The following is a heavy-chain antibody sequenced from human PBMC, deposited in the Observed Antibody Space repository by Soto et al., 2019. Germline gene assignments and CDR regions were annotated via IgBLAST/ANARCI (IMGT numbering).Heavy chain of an antibody. J-gene: IGHJ6*03. V-gene: IGHV3-53*04. CDR1: GFTVSSNY. Sequence: GGSLRLSCAASGFTVSSNYMSWVRQAPGKGLEWVSVIYSGGSRYYADSVKGRFTISRHNSMNTLYLQMNSLRVEDTAVYYCARQFYSNYGGYYYYYYMDVWGKGTTVTVSS. CDR3: ARQFYSNYGGYYYYYYMDV. D-gene: IGHD4-4*01. CDR2: IYSGGSR.